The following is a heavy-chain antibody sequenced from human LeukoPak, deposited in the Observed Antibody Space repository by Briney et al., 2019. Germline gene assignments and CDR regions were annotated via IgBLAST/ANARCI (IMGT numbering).Heavy chain of an antibody. CDR1: GFTFSSYS. V-gene: IGHV3-21*01. Sequence: GGSLRLSCAASGFTFSSYSMNWVRQAPGKGLEWVSSISSSSSYIYYADSVKGRFTISRDNAKNSLYLQMNSLRAEDTAVYYCAGGSEYSRTPGAFDIWGQGTMVTVSS. J-gene: IGHJ3*02. D-gene: IGHD1-26*01. CDR2: ISSSSSYI. CDR3: AGGSEYSRTPGAFDI.